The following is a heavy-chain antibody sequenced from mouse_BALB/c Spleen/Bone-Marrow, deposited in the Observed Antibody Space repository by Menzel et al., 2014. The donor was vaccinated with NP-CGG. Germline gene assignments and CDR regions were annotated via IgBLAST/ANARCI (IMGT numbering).Heavy chain of an antibody. J-gene: IGHJ2*01. CDR2: IDPEKGNT. Sequence: EVQLQQSGAELVRPGALVKLSCKASGFNIKDYYLHWVKQGPEQGLEWIGWIDPEKGNTKYDPKFQGKASIIADTSSNTAYLQLSSLTSEDTAVYYCARGAWARGYFDYFGQGTTLTVSS. V-gene: IGHV14-1*02. D-gene: IGHD4-1*01. CDR3: ARGAWARGYFDY. CDR1: GFNIKDYY.